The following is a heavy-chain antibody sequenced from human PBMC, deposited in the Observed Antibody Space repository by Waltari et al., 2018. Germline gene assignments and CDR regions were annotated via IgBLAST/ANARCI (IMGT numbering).Heavy chain of an antibody. V-gene: IGHV4-38-2*02. CDR2: IYHSGST. CDR1: GYSISTAYY. CDR3: ARDSSGYLNFDS. J-gene: IGHJ4*02. D-gene: IGHD3-22*01. Sequence: QVQLQESGPGLVKPSETLSLTCSVSGYSISTAYYWGWIRQLPGKGLEWIGYIYHSGSTYYNPSLKSRVTISLDTSKNQFSLKLTSVTAADTAVYFSARDSSGYLNFDSWGPGTLVTVSP.